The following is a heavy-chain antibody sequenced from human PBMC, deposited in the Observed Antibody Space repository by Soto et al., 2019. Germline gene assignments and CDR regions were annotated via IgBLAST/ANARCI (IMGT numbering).Heavy chain of an antibody. CDR3: AKGGAIVAAGTRVYLYNAMDV. Sequence: QVQLVQSGTEVKRPGDSVKVSCKASGYTFTGYYVHWVRQAPGQGLEWMGWINPNSGDTYLAQRFQGRVTMNRDTSRGTAYMELRVLTSDDTAEYYCAKGGAIVAAGTRVYLYNAMDVWGQGTTVTVSS. V-gene: IGHV1-2*02. D-gene: IGHD1-26*01. J-gene: IGHJ6*02. CDR2: INPNSGDT. CDR1: GYTFTGYY.